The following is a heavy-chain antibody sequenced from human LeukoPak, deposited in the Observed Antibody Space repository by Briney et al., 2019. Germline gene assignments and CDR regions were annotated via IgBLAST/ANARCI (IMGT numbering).Heavy chain of an antibody. J-gene: IGHJ3*02. D-gene: IGHD6-6*01. Sequence: QSGGSLRLSCAASGFTFSSYGMHWVRQAPGKGLEWVAVIWYDGSNKYYADSVKGRFTISRDSSKNTLYLQMNSLRAEDTAVYYCARDPPTSLVDAFDIWGQGTMVTVSS. CDR3: ARDPPTSLVDAFDI. V-gene: IGHV3-33*08. CDR1: GFTFSSYG. CDR2: IWYDGSNK.